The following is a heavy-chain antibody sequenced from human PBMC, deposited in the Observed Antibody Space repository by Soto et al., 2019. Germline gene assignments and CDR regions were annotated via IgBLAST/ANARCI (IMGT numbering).Heavy chain of an antibody. Sequence: QITLKESGPTLVKPTQTLTLTCTFSGFSLSTSGVGVGWIRQPPGKALEWLALIYWNDDKRYSPSLKSRLTSTNDTSKNQVVLTMTNMDPVDTATYYCAHRHSVSNGNYWFDYWGQGTLVTVSS. J-gene: IGHJ4*02. D-gene: IGHD1-7*01. CDR3: AHRHSVSNGNYWFDY. CDR1: GFSLSTSGVG. V-gene: IGHV2-5*01. CDR2: IYWNDDK.